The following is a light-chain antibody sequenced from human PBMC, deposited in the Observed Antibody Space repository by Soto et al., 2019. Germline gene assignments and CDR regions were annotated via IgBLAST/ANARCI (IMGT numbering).Light chain of an antibody. J-gene: IGLJ2*01. CDR1: TSDVGNDNL. V-gene: IGLV2-23*02. CDR3: CSYTGSDTVV. CDR2: AVS. Sequence: QSALTQPASVSGSPGQSIAISCTGTTSDVGNDNLVSWYQQHPGTAPKLMIYAVSERPSGASNRFFGSKSGNTASLTISALQAEDEADYYCCSYTGSDTVVFGGGTKVTVL.